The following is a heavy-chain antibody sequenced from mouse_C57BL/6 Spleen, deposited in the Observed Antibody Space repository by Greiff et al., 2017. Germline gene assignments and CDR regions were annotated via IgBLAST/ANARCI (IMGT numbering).Heavy chain of an antibody. CDR2: ISYDGSN. CDR1: GYSITSGYY. V-gene: IGHV3-6*01. Sequence: EVQLQESGPGLVKPSQSLSLTCSVTGYSITSGYYWNWIRQFPGNKLEWMGYISYDGSNNYNPSLKKRIPITRDPSKNQFFLKLNSVTTEDTATYYCARGGGNYHYFDYWGQGTTLTVSS. CDR3: ARGGGNYHYFDY. J-gene: IGHJ2*01. D-gene: IGHD2-1*01.